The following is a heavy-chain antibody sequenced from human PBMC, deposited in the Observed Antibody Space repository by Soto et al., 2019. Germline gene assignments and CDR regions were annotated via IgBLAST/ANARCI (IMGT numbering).Heavy chain of an antibody. V-gene: IGHV3-21*01. J-gene: IGHJ3*02. CDR2: ISSSSSYI. CDR1: GFTFSSYS. Sequence: GGSLRLSCAASGFTFSSYSMNWVRQPPGKGMEWVSSISSSSSYIYYAESVKGRFTISRDNAKNSLYLQMNSLRAEDTAVYYCAGLEKDSFDIWGQGTMVTVSS. CDR3: AGLEKDSFDI.